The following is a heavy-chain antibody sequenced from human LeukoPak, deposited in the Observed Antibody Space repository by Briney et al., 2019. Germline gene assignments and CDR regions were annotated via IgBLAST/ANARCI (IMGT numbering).Heavy chain of an antibody. CDR2: ISYSGTS. J-gene: IGHJ4*02. CDR3: ARDRTGWASDY. Sequence: SETLSLTCNVSGGSLANYYWGWIRQPPGKGLEWIGSISYSGTSYNTPSLNSRVTISLDTSKNQFSLNLRSVTAADTAVYYCARDRTGWASDYWGQGTLVTVSS. CDR1: GGSLANYY. D-gene: IGHD1-14*01. V-gene: IGHV4-39*07.